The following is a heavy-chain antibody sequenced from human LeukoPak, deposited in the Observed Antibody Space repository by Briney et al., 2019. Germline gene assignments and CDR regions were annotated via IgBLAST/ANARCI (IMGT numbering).Heavy chain of an antibody. V-gene: IGHV4-34*01. CDR1: GGSFSGYY. D-gene: IGHD1-26*01. CDR2: INHSGST. CDR3: ARRRRLMGATAWFDP. J-gene: IGHJ5*02. Sequence: SETLSLTCAVYGGSFSGYYWSWIRQPPGKGLEWIGEINHSGSTNYNPSLKSRATISVDTSKNQFSLKLSSVTAADTAVYYCARRRRLMGATAWFDPWGQGTLVTVSS.